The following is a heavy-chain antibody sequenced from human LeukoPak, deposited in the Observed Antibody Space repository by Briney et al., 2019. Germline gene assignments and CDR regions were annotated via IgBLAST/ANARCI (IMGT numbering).Heavy chain of an antibody. CDR2: ISGSGGST. CDR3: ATDVPIVVVTYFDY. V-gene: IGHV3-23*01. CDR1: GFTFSSYA. J-gene: IGHJ4*02. Sequence: GGSLRLSCAASGFTFSSYAMSWVRQAPGKGLEWVSAISGSGGSTYYADSVKGRFTISTDNSKNTLYLQMNSLRDEDTAVYYCATDVPIVVVTYFDYWGQGTLVTVSS. D-gene: IGHD2-21*02.